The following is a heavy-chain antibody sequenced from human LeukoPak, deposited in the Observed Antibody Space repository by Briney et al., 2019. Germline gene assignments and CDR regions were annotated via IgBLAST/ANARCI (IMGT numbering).Heavy chain of an antibody. Sequence: SETLSLTCTVSGGSISSYYWSWIRQPPGRGLEWIGCIYYSGSTNYNPSLKSRVTISVDTSKNQFSLKLSSVTAADTAVYYCARAVTSYWYFDLWGRGTLVTVSS. CDR3: ARAVTSYWYFDL. CDR2: IYYSGST. J-gene: IGHJ2*01. V-gene: IGHV4-59*08. CDR1: GGSISSYY. D-gene: IGHD4-17*01.